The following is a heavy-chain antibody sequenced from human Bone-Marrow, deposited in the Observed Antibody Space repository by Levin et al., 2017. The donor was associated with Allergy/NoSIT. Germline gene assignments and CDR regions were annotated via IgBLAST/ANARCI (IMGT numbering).Heavy chain of an antibody. CDR2: VKEDGTVK. V-gene: IGHV3-7*01. CDR1: GFTFSSFW. CDR3: ARFTSVSKHYYIPD. D-gene: IGHD3-10*01. Sequence: QTGGSLRLSCTASGFTFSSFWMTWVRQTPGKGLQWVASVKEDGTVKYYVDSVMGRFIISRDNAERSVFLDMNSLGAEDTAVYHCARFTSVSKHYYIPDWGQGTLVTVSS. J-gene: IGHJ4*02.